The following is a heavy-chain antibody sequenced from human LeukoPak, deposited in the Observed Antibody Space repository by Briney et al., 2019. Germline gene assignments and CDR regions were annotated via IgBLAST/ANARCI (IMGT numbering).Heavy chain of an antibody. CDR1: GGSFSGYY. CDR2: INHSGST. V-gene: IGHV4-34*01. Sequence: SETLSLTCAVYGGSFSGYYWSWIRQPPGKGLEWIGEINHSGSTNYKPSLKSRVTISVDTSKNQFSLKLSSVTAADTAVYYCARARITMVRGVIIDYWGQGTLVTVSS. D-gene: IGHD3-10*01. CDR3: ARARITMVRGVIIDY. J-gene: IGHJ4*02.